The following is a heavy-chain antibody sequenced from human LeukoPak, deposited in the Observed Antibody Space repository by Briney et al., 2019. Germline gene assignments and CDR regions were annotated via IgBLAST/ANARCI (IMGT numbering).Heavy chain of an antibody. V-gene: IGHV3-66*01. CDR3: ARDRSPRGYSYGRVFDY. Sequence: GGSLRLSCAASGFTVSSNYMSWVRQAPGKGLEWVSVIYSGGSTYYADSVKGRFTISRDNSKNTLYLQMNSLRAEDTAVYYCARDRSPRGYSYGRVFDYWGQGALVTVSS. CDR1: GFTVSSNY. D-gene: IGHD5-18*01. J-gene: IGHJ4*02. CDR2: IYSGGST.